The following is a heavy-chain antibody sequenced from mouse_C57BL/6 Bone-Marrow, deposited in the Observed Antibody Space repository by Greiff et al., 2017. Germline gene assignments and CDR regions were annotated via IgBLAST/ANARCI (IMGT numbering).Heavy chain of an antibody. Sequence: QVQLQQSGPELVKPGASVKLSCKASGYAFSSSWMNWVKPRPGKGLEWIGRIYPGDGDTNYNGKFKGKATLTADKSSSTAYMQLSSLTSEDSAVYFGARDLPITTAYAMDYWGQGTSVTVSS. V-gene: IGHV1-82*01. CDR2: IYPGDGDT. J-gene: IGHJ4*01. CDR3: ARDLPITTAYAMDY. CDR1: GYAFSSSW. D-gene: IGHD1-2*01.